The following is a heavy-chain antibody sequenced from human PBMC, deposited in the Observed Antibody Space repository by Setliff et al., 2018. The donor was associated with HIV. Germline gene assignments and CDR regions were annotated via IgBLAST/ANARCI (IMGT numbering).Heavy chain of an antibody. J-gene: IGHJ4*02. CDR3: AREATPRHSSGWVYFDY. CDR2: ITGSGDTI. D-gene: IGHD6-19*01. CDR1: GFTFSNYE. Sequence: LRLSCAASGFTFSNYEMSWVRQAPGKGPEWVSYITGSGDTIYYADSVKGQFTMSRDNAKDSVYLQMNTLRVEDAAVYYCAREATPRHSSGWVYFDYWGQGMMVTVSS. V-gene: IGHV3-48*03.